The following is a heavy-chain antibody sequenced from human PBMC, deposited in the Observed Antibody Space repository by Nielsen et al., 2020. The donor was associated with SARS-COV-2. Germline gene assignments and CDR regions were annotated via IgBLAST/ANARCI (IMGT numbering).Heavy chain of an antibody. V-gene: IGHV5-51*01. CDR2: IYPGDSDT. J-gene: IGHJ5*02. CDR3: ARSGITMVRGVITRGWFDP. D-gene: IGHD3-10*01. Sequence: KVSCKGFGYSFTSYWIGWVRQMPGKGLEWMGIIYPGDSDTRYSPSFQGQVTISADKSISTAYLQWSSLKASDTAMYYCARSGITMVRGVITRGWFDPWGQGTLVTVSS. CDR1: GYSFTSYW.